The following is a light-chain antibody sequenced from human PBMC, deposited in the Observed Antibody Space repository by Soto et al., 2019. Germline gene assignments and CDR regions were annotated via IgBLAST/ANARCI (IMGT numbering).Light chain of an antibody. CDR2: GAS. CDR1: QSVSSNY. Sequence: EIVLTQSPGTLPLSPGERATLSCRASQSVSSNYLVWYQQKPGQAPRPLIYGASSRATGIPDRFSGSWSGTDFTLTSSRLEPEDFAVYYCQQYANSPFTFGQGTKLEIK. CDR3: QQYANSPFT. J-gene: IGKJ2*01. V-gene: IGKV3-20*01.